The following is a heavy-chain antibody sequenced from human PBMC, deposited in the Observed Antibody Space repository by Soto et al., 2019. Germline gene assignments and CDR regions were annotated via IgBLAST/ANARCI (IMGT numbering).Heavy chain of an antibody. CDR2: INPNSGGT. D-gene: IGHD6-13*01. CDR3: ARYSSSWTNWFDP. V-gene: IGHV1-2*02. CDR1: GYTFTVYY. J-gene: IGHJ5*02. Sequence: ASVKVSCKASGYTFTVYYMHCVLQSPVQGLEGMGCINPNSGGTNYAQKFQGRVTMTRDTSISTAYMELSRLRSDDTAVYYCARYSSSWTNWFDPWGQGTLVTVSS.